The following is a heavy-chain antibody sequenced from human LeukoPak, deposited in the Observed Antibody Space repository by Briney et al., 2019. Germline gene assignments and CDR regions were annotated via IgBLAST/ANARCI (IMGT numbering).Heavy chain of an antibody. CDR3: AKGPIYSSQDYYYYYMDV. D-gene: IGHD6-13*01. CDR1: GFTFSSYG. V-gene: IGHV3-30*02. CDR2: IRYDGSNK. Sequence: PGGSLRLSCAASGFTFSSYGMHWVRQAPGKGLEWVAFIRYDGSNKYYADSVKGRFTISRDNSKNTLYLQMNSLRAEDTALYYCAKGPIYSSQDYYYYYMDVWGKGTTVTISS. J-gene: IGHJ6*03.